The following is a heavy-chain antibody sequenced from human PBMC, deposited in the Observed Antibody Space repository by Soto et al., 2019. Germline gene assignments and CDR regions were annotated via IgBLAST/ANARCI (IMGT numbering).Heavy chain of an antibody. CDR2: INAGNGNT. V-gene: IGHV1-3*01. J-gene: IGHJ5*02. CDR3: ARDQGYYNSAADYFP. CDR1: GYTFTKYA. Sequence: ASVKVSCKASGYTFTKYALHWVRQAPGQRLEWMGWINAGNGNTEYSQNFQARVTITRDTSASTAYMELSSLTSEDTAVYYCARDQGYYNSAADYFPWGQGTLV. D-gene: IGHD3-22*01.